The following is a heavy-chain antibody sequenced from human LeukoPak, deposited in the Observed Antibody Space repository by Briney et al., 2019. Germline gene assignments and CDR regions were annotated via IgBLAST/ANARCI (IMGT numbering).Heavy chain of an antibody. Sequence: PGRSLRLSCAASGFTFSSYGMHWVRQAPGKGLEWVAVISYDGSYKYYADSVKGRFTISRDNSKNTLYLQMNSLRAEDTAVYYCAIVGATDYYYYYGMDVWGQGTTVTVSS. CDR2: ISYDGSYK. CDR1: GFTFSSYG. CDR3: AIVGATDYYYYYGMDV. V-gene: IGHV3-30*03. J-gene: IGHJ6*02. D-gene: IGHD1-26*01.